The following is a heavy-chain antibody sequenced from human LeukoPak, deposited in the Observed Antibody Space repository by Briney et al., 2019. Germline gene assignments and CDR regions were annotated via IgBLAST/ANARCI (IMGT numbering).Heavy chain of an antibody. V-gene: IGHV4-34*01. CDR3: ARGTGYCSSTSSCEGDMGSFDP. J-gene: IGHJ5*02. CDR1: GGSFSGYY. Sequence: SETLSLTCAVYGGSFSGYYWSWIRQPPGKGLEWIGEINHSGSTNYNPSLKSRVTISVDTSKNQFSLKLSSVTAADTAVYYCARGTGYCSSTSSCEGDMGSFDPWGQGTLVTVSS. D-gene: IGHD2-2*01. CDR2: INHSGST.